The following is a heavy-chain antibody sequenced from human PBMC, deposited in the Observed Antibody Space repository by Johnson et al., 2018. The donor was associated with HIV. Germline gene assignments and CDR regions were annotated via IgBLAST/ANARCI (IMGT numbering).Heavy chain of an antibody. D-gene: IGHD3-10*01. J-gene: IGHJ3*02. Sequence: VQLVESGGGAVRPGGSLRLSCVVSGFTFEDYGMSWVRQAPGKGLEWVSAINWNGGSTTYADSVKGRFTISRDHSKNTRSLKMNSLRAEDTAVYYCARAGGPYGSGSYWGSGLDAFDIWGQGTMVTVPS. CDR3: ARAGGPYGSGSYWGSGLDAFDI. CDR1: GFTFEDYG. CDR2: INWNGGST. V-gene: IGHV3-20*04.